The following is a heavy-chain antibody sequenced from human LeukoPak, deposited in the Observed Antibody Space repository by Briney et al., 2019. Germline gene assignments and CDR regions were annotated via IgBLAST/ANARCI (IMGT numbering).Heavy chain of an antibody. J-gene: IGHJ5*02. Sequence: EASVKVSCKASGYTFTSYGISWVQQAPGQGLEWMGWISAYNGNTNYAQKLQGRVTMTTDTSTSTAYMELRSLRSDDTAVYYCAREGAVYYDSSGPWFDPWGQGTLVTVSS. D-gene: IGHD3-22*01. CDR1: GYTFTSYG. CDR3: AREGAVYYDSSGPWFDP. V-gene: IGHV1-18*01. CDR2: ISAYNGNT.